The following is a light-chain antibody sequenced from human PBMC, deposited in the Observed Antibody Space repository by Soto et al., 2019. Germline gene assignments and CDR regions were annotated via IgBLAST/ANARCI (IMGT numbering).Light chain of an antibody. CDR1: QSVARK. V-gene: IGKV3-15*01. CDR2: EAS. Sequence: EIVMTQSPATLSVSPGETATLSCRASQSVARKLAWYQQKPGQAPRLLIHEASIRATGIPARFSGSGSGTDFTLTISSLEPEDFAVYYCQQYNNWPPRTFGQGTKVDIK. J-gene: IGKJ1*01. CDR3: QQYNNWPPRT.